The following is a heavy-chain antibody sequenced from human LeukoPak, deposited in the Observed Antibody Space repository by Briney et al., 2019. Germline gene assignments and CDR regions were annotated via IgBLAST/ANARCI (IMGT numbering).Heavy chain of an antibody. CDR1: GFTFSSYA. Sequence: PGGSLRLSCAASGFTFSSYAMSWVRQAPGKGLEWVSAISGSGGSTYYADSVKGRFTISRDNSKNTLYLQMNSLRAEDTAVYYCANLAFWSGYYTGILYYWGQGTLVTVSS. CDR3: ANLAFWSGYYTGILYY. D-gene: IGHD3-3*01. J-gene: IGHJ4*02. CDR2: ISGSGGST. V-gene: IGHV3-23*01.